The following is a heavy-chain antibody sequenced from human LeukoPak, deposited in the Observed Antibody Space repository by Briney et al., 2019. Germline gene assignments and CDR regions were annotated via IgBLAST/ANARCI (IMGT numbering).Heavy chain of an antibody. CDR3: ARVYRERSYFDY. V-gene: IGHV1-3*04. CDR2: INTGNGNT. CDR1: GYTFTSYA. D-gene: IGHD4-11*01. J-gene: IGHJ4*02. Sequence: ASVTVSCTASGYTFTSYAMHWVRQAPGQRLEWMGWINTGNGNTKYSQKFQGRVTITRDTSASTAYMALSSLRFEDTAIYYCARVYRERSYFDYWGQGTLVTVSS.